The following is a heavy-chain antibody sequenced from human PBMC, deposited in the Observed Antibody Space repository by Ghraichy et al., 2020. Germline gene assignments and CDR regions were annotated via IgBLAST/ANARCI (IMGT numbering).Heavy chain of an antibody. V-gene: IGHV3-23*01. CDR3: AKYPRIAVAPDY. D-gene: IGHD6-19*01. CDR2: ISGSGGST. J-gene: IGHJ4*02. Sequence: GGSLRLSCAASGFTFSSYAMSWVRQAPGKGLEWVSAISGSGGSTYYADSVKGRFTISRDNSKNTLYLQMNSLRAEDTTVYYCAKYPRIAVAPDYWGQGTLVTVSS. CDR1: GFTFSSYA.